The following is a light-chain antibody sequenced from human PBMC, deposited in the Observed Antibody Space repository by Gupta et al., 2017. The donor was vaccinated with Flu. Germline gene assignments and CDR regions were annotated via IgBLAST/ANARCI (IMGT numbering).Light chain of an antibody. Sequence: QPTLTQPAPPSRFPGQSITIPSTGTSSDVGGYNYVSWYQQHPGKAPKLIIYEVSNRPSGVSNRFSGSKSGNTASLTVSGLQTEDESHYYCTSYTSSSTPVVFGGGTRLTVL. CDR3: TSYTSSSTPVV. J-gene: IGLJ2*01. V-gene: IGLV2-14*01. CDR2: EVS. CDR1: SSDVGGYNY.